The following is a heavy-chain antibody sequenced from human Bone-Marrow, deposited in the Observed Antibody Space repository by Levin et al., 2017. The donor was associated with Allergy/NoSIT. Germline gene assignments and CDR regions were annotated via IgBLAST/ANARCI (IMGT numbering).Heavy chain of an antibody. Sequence: PGGSLRLSCAASGFTFSSNAMSWVRQAPGKGLQWVSGISGSGGSTYYADSVKGRFTISRDNSKNTLYLQMNSLRAEDTAVYYCAKDFRLGGSGRGYAFDIWGQGRMVTVTS. CDR3: AKDFRLGGSGRGYAFDI. D-gene: IGHD3-10*01. V-gene: IGHV3-23*01. CDR2: ISGSGGST. CDR1: GFTFSSNA. J-gene: IGHJ3*02.